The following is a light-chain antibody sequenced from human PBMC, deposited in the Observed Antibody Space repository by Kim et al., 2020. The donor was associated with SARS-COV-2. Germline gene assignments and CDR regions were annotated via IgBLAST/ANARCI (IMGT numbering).Light chain of an antibody. J-gene: IGLJ3*02. V-gene: IGLV3-1*01. CDR2: EDY. CDR3: QAGDSNTVV. Sequence: SYELTQPTSVSVSPGQTATITCSGDKLGDKFACWYQQKPGQSPVVVIYEDYKRPSGIPERFSGSNSGDTATLTISGTQSMDEATYYCQAGDSNTVVFGGGTQLTVL. CDR1: KLGDKF.